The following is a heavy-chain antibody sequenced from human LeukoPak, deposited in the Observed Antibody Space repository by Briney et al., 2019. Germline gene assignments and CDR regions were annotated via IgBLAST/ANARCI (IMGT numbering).Heavy chain of an antibody. CDR2: IYHDGNI. V-gene: IGHV4-34*01. CDR3: ARLDISTTWYAFDY. D-gene: IGHD5-12*01. Sequence: GSLRLSCAASGFTFDDYGMSWIRQSPGKGLEWIAEIYHDGNINYNPSLKSRVTISVDTSNSHFSLKLRSVTAADTAVYYCARLDISTTWYAFDYWGQGTLVTVSS. CDR1: GFTFDDYG. J-gene: IGHJ4*02.